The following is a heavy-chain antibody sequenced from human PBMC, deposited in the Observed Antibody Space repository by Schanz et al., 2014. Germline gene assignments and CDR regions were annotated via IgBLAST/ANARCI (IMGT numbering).Heavy chain of an antibody. V-gene: IGHV4-61*02. D-gene: IGHD3-10*01. J-gene: IGHJ5*01. CDR3: ARDMVENWFDS. Sequence: QVQLQESGPGLVKPSQTLSLTCTVSGGSISSGSYYWSWIRQPAGKGLEWIGRIYSTGSTNYNPSRKSRVTIQKATSKNQFSLKLPSLTAADTAVYYCARDMVENWFDSWGQGTLVTVSS. CDR2: IYSTGST. CDR1: GGSISSGSYY.